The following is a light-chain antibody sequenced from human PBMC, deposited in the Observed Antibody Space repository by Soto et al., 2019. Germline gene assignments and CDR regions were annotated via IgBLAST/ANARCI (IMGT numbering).Light chain of an antibody. Sequence: DIQMTQSPSSLSASVGDRVTITCRASQYITRYLNWYQQKSGRGPKLLISSTSSLQSGVPSRFAGSGSGTDFTLTISSLQPEDFATYYCQQSDASPLTFGQVTRVEIK. V-gene: IGKV1-39*01. CDR1: QYITRY. CDR3: QQSDASPLT. J-gene: IGKJ1*01. CDR2: STS.